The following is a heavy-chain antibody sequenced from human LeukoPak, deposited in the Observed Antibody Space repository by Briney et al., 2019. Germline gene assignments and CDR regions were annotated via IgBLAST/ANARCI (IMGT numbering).Heavy chain of an antibody. V-gene: IGHV1-2*02. CDR3: ARDMIVVVPAARGEDY. CDR1: GYTFTGYY. CDR2: INPNSGGT. D-gene: IGHD2-2*01. Sequence: ASVKVSCKASGYTFTGYYMHWVRQAPGQGLEWMGWINPNSGGTNYAQKFQGRVTMTRDTSISTAYMELSRLRSDDTAVNYCARDMIVVVPAARGEDYWGQGTLVTVSS. J-gene: IGHJ4*02.